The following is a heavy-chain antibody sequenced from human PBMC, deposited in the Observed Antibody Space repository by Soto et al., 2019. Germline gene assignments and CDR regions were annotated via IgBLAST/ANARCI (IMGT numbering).Heavy chain of an antibody. CDR1: GFTFSDYY. V-gene: IGHV3-11*03. CDR2: ISSSSSYT. Sequence: PGGSLRLSCAASGFTFSDYYMSWIRQAPGKGLEWVSYISSSSSYTNYADSVKGRFTISRDNAKNSLYLQMNSLRAEDTAVYYCARTRIAAAGRDDYWGQGTLVTVSS. D-gene: IGHD6-13*01. CDR3: ARTRIAAAGRDDY. J-gene: IGHJ4*02.